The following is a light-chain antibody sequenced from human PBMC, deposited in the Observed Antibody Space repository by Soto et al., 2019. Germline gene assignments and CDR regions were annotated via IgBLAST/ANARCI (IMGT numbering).Light chain of an antibody. J-gene: IGKJ4*01. Sequence: DIVLTQSPGTLSLSPGEGATLSCRASESVSSSYVAWYQQKPGQAPRLLIYGASSRATGFPARFSGSGSGTDFTLTISSLQSEDFAVYYCQQYGSSRVTFGGGTKVDIK. V-gene: IGKV3-20*01. CDR2: GAS. CDR3: QQYGSSRVT. CDR1: ESVSSSY.